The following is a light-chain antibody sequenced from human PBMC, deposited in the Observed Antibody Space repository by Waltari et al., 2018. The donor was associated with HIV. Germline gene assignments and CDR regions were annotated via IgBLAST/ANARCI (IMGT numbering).Light chain of an antibody. Sequence: DIQMTQSPSSLSASVGDRVTITCRASHSISSSLNWYQQNPGKAPKLLFYAASTLQSGVPSRFSGSGSGTDFTLTISSLQPEDFATYYCQQSFSTPLTFGGGTKVEIK. CDR2: AAS. CDR3: QQSFSTPLT. J-gene: IGKJ4*01. V-gene: IGKV1-39*01. CDR1: HSISSS.